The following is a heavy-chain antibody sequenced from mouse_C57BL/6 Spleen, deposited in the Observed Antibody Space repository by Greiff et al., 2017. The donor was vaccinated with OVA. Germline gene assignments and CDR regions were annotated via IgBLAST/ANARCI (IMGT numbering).Heavy chain of an antibody. J-gene: IGHJ4*01. CDR3: ARGYGNYEGDAMDY. Sequence: EVMLVESEGGLVQPGSSMKLSCTASGFTFSDYYMAWVRQVPEKGLEWVANINYDGSSTYYLDSLKSRFIISRDDAKNILYLQMSSLKSEDTATYYCARGYGNYEGDAMDYWGQGTSVTVSS. CDR1: GFTFSDYY. D-gene: IGHD2-10*02. CDR2: INYDGSST. V-gene: IGHV5-16*01.